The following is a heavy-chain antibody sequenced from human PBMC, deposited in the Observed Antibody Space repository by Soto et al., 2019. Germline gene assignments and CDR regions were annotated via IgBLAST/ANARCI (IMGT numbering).Heavy chain of an antibody. V-gene: IGHV3-23*01. CDR2: ISGSGAST. CDR1: GFTFSSYA. Sequence: LSLSCAASGFTFSSYAMSWVRQARGKGLECVSAISGSGASTYYADSVKGRFTISRDNSKNTLYLQMNSLRAEDTAVYYCAKDGRWLQLDYWGQGTLVTVSS. D-gene: IGHD5-12*01. J-gene: IGHJ4*02. CDR3: AKDGRWLQLDY.